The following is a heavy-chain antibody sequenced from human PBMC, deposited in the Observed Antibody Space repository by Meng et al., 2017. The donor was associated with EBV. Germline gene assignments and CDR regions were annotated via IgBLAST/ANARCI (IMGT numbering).Heavy chain of an antibody. CDR1: GYTFTGYY. D-gene: IGHD6-19*01. CDR3: ARVGIAVAGTGDY. V-gene: IGHV1-2*06. CDR2: INPNSGGT. J-gene: IGHJ4*02. Sequence: QVDLVQSGAEVKKPGASVKVSCKASGYTFTGYYMRWVRQAPGQGLEWMGRINPNSGGTNYAQKFQGRVTMTRDTSISTAYMELSRLRSDDTAVYYCARVGIAVAGTGDYWGQGTLVTVSS.